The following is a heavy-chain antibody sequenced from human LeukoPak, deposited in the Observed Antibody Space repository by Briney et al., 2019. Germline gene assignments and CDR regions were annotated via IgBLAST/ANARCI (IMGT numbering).Heavy chain of an antibody. V-gene: IGHV4-59*01. CDR1: GGSISSYY. J-gene: IGHJ4*02. Sequence: PWETLSLTCTASGGSISSYYWSWIRQPPGKGLEWIGYITYSGHTNYKPSLKSRLSILVDTSKNQFSLKVSSVTAADTAVYYCARGSGSYGYGYWGPGTLVTVSS. CDR2: ITYSGHT. CDR3: ARGSGSYGYGY. D-gene: IGHD5-18*01.